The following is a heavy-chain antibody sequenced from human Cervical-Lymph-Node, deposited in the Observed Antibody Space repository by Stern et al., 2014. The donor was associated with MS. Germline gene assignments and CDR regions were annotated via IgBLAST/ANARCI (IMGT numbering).Heavy chain of an antibody. CDR2: INPNSGAT. CDR3: ARDSVVEDLDY. V-gene: IGHV1-2*06. CDR1: GYTFTGYY. Sequence: QMQLVQSGAEVKKPGASLKVSCKASGYTFTGYYIHWVRQAPGQGLEWMGRINPNSGATNSAHKFQGRVTMTRDTSITTAYMDLTRLTSDDTAVYYCARDSVVEDLDYWGQGTLVTVSS. D-gene: IGHD2-21*01. J-gene: IGHJ4*02.